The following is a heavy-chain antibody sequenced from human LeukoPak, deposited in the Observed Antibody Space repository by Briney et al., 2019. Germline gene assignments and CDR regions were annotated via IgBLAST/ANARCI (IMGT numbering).Heavy chain of an antibody. J-gene: IGHJ3*02. CDR3: AKGKINHDGAFDI. V-gene: IGHV3-23*01. D-gene: IGHD3-16*01. Sequence: PGGSLRLSCAASGFSFKDYAMSWVRQTPGKGLECVSSIGAWIPGTHYADSVTGRFTISRDNSKKTLYLQMNSLRADDTAVYYCAKGKINHDGAFDIWGQGTLVTVSS. CDR2: IGAWIPGT. CDR1: GFSFKDYA.